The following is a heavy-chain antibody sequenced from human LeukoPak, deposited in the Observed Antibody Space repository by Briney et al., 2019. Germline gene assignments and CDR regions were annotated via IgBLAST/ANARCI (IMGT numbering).Heavy chain of an antibody. D-gene: IGHD2-2*01. Sequence: SVKVSCKASGGTFSSYAISWVRQAPGQGLEWMGGIIPIFGTANYAQKFQGRVTITADKSTSTAYMELSSLRSEDTAVYYCARARYCSSTSCYSDPYYFDYWGQGTLATVSS. J-gene: IGHJ4*02. CDR2: IIPIFGTA. CDR1: GGTFSSYA. CDR3: ARARYCSSTSCYSDPYYFDY. V-gene: IGHV1-69*06.